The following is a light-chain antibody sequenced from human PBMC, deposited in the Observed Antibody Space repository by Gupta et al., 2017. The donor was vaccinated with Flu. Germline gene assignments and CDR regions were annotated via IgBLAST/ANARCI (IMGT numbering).Light chain of an antibody. V-gene: IGKV4-1*01. CDR2: WAS. CDR3: QQYYSTPLT. Sequence: NCKSSQSVSYSANNKDYLAWYQQKPGQPPKLLLYWASTRESGVPDRFSGSGSGTYFTLTISSLQAEDVAVYYCQQYYSTPLTFGGGTKVEIK. J-gene: IGKJ4*01. CDR1: QSVSYSANNKDY.